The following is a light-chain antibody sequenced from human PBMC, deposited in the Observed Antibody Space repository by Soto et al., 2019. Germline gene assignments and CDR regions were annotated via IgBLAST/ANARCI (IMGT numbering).Light chain of an antibody. V-gene: IGLV2-8*01. J-gene: IGLJ1*01. CDR3: TSYAGDNIFYV. Sequence: QSALTQPPSASGSPGQSVTISCTGTSSDVGGYNYVSWYQQHPGKAPKLMIYEVTKRPSGVPDRFSASKSGNTASLTVSRLQAEDEADYYCTSYAGDNIFYVFGTGTKLTVL. CDR2: EVT. CDR1: SSDVGGYNY.